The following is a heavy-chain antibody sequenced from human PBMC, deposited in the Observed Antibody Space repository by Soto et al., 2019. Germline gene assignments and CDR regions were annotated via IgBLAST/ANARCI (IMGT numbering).Heavy chain of an antibody. CDR3: ARVRAAGGSPSRYYYYYGMDV. Sequence: SETLSLTCAVYGGSFSGYYWSWIRQPPGKGLEWIGEINHSGSTNYNPSLKSRDTIQVDTSKNQFSLKLSSVTAGDTVLYFFARVRAAGGSPSRYYYYYGMDVGGQGTTVTVSS. D-gene: IGHD6-13*01. CDR2: INHSGST. J-gene: IGHJ6*02. V-gene: IGHV4-34*01. CDR1: GGSFSGYY.